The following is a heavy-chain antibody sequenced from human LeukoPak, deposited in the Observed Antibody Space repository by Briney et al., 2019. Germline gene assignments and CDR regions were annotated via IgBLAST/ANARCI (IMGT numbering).Heavy chain of an antibody. CDR3: AKDIYGDYGGLDY. CDR2: IINSGGST. Sequence: PGGSLRLSCAASGFSFSSKAMSWVRQAPGKGLEWVSAIINSGGSTYYADSVKGRFTISRDNSKNTLYLQMNSLRAEDTALYYCAKDIYGDYGGLDYWGQGTLVTVSS. J-gene: IGHJ4*02. D-gene: IGHD4-17*01. V-gene: IGHV3-23*01. CDR1: GFSFSSKA.